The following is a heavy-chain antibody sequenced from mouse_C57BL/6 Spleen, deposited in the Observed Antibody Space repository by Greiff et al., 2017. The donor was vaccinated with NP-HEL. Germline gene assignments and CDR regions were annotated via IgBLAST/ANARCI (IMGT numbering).Heavy chain of an antibody. Sequence: EVHLVESGGGLVQPGGSMKLSCAASGFTFSDAWMDWVRQSPEKGLEWVAEIRNKANNHATYYAESVKGRFTISRDDSKSSVYLQMNSLRAEDTGIYYCTKLGQNDYYFDYWGQGTTLTVSS. D-gene: IGHD4-1*01. V-gene: IGHV6-6*01. J-gene: IGHJ2*01. CDR2: IRNKANNHAT. CDR1: GFTFSDAW. CDR3: TKLGQNDYYFDY.